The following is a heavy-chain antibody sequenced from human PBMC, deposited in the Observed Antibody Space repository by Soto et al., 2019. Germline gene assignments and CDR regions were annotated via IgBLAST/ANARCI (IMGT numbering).Heavy chain of an antibody. Sequence: QVQLVESGGGLVKPGGSLRLSCAASGFTFSDYYMSWNRQAPGKELEWVSYISNSSSYTNYADSVKGRFTISRDNAKNSLYLKMNSLRAEDTALYYCARGELSDGDYGYWGQGTLVTVSS. V-gene: IGHV3-11*05. CDR1: GFTFSDYY. CDR3: ARGELSDGDYGY. J-gene: IGHJ4*02. D-gene: IGHD4-17*01. CDR2: ISNSSSYT.